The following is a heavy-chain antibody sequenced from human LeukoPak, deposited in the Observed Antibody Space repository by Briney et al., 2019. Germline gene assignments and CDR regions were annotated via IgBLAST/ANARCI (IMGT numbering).Heavy chain of an antibody. CDR3: ARGHEYVDTAMAN. CDR1: GGSISSSSYY. D-gene: IGHD5-18*01. CDR2: IYYSGSA. Sequence: PSETLSLTCTVSGGSISSSSYYWGWIRQPPGKGLEWIGSIYYSGSAYYNPSLKSRVTIFVDTSKNQFSLKLSSVTAADTAVYYCARGHEYVDTAMANWGQGTLVTVSS. J-gene: IGHJ4*02. V-gene: IGHV4-39*07.